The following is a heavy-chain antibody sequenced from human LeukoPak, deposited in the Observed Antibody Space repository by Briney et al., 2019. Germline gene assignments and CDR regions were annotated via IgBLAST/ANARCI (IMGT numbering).Heavy chain of an antibody. J-gene: IGHJ4*02. CDR2: ISYDGSNK. CDR3: AKRSRDGYNSPLEY. V-gene: IGHV3-30*18. CDR1: GFTFSSYG. D-gene: IGHD5-24*01. Sequence: GGSLRLSCAASGFTFSSYGMHWVRQAPGKGLEWVAVISYDGSNKYYADSVKGRFTITRDNYKNKLYLQMNSLRAEDTAVYYCAKRSRDGYNSPLEYWGQGTLVSVSS.